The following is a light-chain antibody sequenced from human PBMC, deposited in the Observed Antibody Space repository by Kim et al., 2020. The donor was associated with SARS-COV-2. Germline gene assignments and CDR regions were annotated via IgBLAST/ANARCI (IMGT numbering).Light chain of an antibody. CDR2: DNI. CDR3: GVWDDRVSAVL. V-gene: IGLV1-51*01. J-gene: IGLJ2*01. Sequence: QSVLTQPPSVSAAPGEKVTISCSGGTSNIGKNFVSWYQQLPGTAPKVLIYDNIKRPSGIPDRFSGSKSDTSATLGITGLQAGDEADYYCGVWDDRVSAVLFGGGTKVTVL. CDR1: TSNIGKNF.